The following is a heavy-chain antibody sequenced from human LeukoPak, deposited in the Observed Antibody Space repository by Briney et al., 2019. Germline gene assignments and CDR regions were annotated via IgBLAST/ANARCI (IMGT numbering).Heavy chain of an antibody. CDR3: ARVGPAAAGRGYWYFDL. J-gene: IGHJ2*01. Sequence: GGSLRLSCAASGFDSSTYSIDWVRQSPGKGLEWVSYFSSSSSNIYHADSVKGRFTISRDNAKNSLHLQMNSLRVDDTAVYYCARVGPAAAGRGYWYFDLWGRGTLVTVSS. D-gene: IGHD6-13*01. CDR1: GFDSSTYS. CDR2: FSSSSSNI. V-gene: IGHV3-21*04.